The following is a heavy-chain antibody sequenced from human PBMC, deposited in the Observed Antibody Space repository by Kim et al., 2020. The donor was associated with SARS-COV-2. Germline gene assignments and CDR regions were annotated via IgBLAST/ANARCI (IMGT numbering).Heavy chain of an antibody. CDR2: EK. Sequence: EKNYIDSVKGRITISRDNAKNLMYLQMSGLGAEDTAVYYCARDIRGTWFDPWGQGTLVTVSS. D-gene: IGHD3-16*01. CDR3: ARDIRGTWFDP. J-gene: IGHJ5*02. V-gene: IGHV3-7*01.